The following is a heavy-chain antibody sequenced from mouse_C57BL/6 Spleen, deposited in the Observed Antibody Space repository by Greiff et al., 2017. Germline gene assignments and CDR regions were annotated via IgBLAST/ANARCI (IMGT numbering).Heavy chain of an antibody. CDR1: GFSFNTYA. Sequence: EVMLVESGGGLVQPKGSLKLSCAASGFSFNTYAMNWVRQAPGKGLEWVARIRSKSNNYATYYADSVKGRFTISRDDSESMLYLQMNNLKTEDTAMYYCVRGITTAYWGQGTLVTVSA. J-gene: IGHJ3*01. CDR3: VRGITTAY. D-gene: IGHD1-2*01. CDR2: IRSKSNNYAT. V-gene: IGHV10-1*01.